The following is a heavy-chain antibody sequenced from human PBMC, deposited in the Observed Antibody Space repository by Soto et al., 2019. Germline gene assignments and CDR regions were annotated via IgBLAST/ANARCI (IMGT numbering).Heavy chain of an antibody. J-gene: IGHJ4*02. V-gene: IGHV4-30-2*01. Sequence: QLQLQESGSGLVKPSQTLSLTCAVSGGSISSGGYSWSWIRQPPGKGLEWIGYIYHSGSTYYNPYLESRVTISVDGSKNQFSLKLSSVTAADTAVYYCATASTTVTTLDYWGQGTLVTVSS. D-gene: IGHD4-17*01. CDR1: GGSISSGGYS. CDR3: ATASTTVTTLDY. CDR2: IYHSGST.